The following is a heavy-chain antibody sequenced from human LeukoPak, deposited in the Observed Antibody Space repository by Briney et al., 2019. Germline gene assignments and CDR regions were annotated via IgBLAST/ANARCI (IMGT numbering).Heavy chain of an antibody. J-gene: IGHJ4*02. CDR1: GYTFTGYY. CDR3: ARSKQPARVGDY. V-gene: IGHV1-2*02. Sequence: GASVKVSCKASGYTFTGYYMHWVRQAPGQGLEWMGWINPNSGGTNYAQKFQGRVTMTRDTSISTAYMELSRLRIDDTAVYYCARSKQPARVGDYWGQGTLVTVSS. D-gene: IGHD6-13*01. CDR2: INPNSGGT.